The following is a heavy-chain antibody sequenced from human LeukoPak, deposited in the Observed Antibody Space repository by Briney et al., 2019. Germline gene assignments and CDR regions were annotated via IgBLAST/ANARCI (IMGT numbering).Heavy chain of an antibody. Sequence: GGSLRLSCAASGFIFSSFGMHWVRQAPGKGLQWVAVMWHDGSYKYYEDSVKGRFTISRDNSKNTLYLQMNSLRAEDTAVYYCANFPGSSWYFDYWGQGTLVTVSS. V-gene: IGHV3-33*06. CDR1: GFIFSSFG. CDR2: MWHDGSYK. D-gene: IGHD6-13*01. CDR3: ANFPGSSWYFDY. J-gene: IGHJ4*02.